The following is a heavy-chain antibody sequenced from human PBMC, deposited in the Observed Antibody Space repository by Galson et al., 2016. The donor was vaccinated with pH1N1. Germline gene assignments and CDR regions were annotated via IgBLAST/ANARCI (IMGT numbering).Heavy chain of an antibody. Sequence: SLRLSCAASGFTFSRYWMSWVRQAPGKGLEWVANIKQDGSEKNYVDSVKGRFTVSRDNAKNSLYLQMNSLRGGDTAVYYWARDRGFLSVTTSAFHMWGRGTMVTVSS. CDR2: IKQDGSEK. V-gene: IGHV3-7*03. CDR3: ARDRGFLSVTTSAFHM. D-gene: IGHD4-17*01. CDR1: GFTFSRYW. J-gene: IGHJ3*02.